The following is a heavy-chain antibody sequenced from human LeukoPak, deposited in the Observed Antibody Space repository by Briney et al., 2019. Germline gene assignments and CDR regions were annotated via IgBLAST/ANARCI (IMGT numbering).Heavy chain of an antibody. Sequence: HPGRSLRLSCAASGFTFSSYGMHWVRQAPGKGLEWVAVISYDGSNKYYADSVKGRFAISRDNSKNTLYLQMNSLRAEDTAVYYCARDPVVVPAAILSAFDIWGQGTMVTVSS. J-gene: IGHJ3*02. CDR1: GFTFSSYG. V-gene: IGHV3-30*03. CDR2: ISYDGSNK. CDR3: ARDPVVVPAAILSAFDI. D-gene: IGHD2-2*01.